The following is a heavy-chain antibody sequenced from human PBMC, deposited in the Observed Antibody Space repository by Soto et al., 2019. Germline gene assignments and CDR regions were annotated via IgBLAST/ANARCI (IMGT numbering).Heavy chain of an antibody. D-gene: IGHD2-2*01. J-gene: IGHJ3*02. CDR2: IIPIFGTA. Sequence: GASVKVSCKASGGTFSSYAISWVRQAPGQGLEWMGGIIPIFGTANYAQKFQGRVTITADESTSTAYMELSSLRSEDTAVYYCASTLGYCSSTSCYDDAFGIWGQGTMVTVSS. CDR3: ASTLGYCSSTSCYDDAFGI. CDR1: GGTFSSYA. V-gene: IGHV1-69*13.